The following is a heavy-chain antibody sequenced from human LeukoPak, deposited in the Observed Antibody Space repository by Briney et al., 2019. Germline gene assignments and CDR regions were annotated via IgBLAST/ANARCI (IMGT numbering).Heavy chain of an antibody. V-gene: IGHV4-59*01. D-gene: IGHD5-18*01. CDR3: ARTSSGYSYAPLYYYYYMDV. CDR1: GGSISSYY. J-gene: IGHJ6*03. Sequence: SETLSLTCTVSGGSISSYYWSWIRQPPGKGPEWIGYIYYSGSTNYNPSLKSRVTISVDTSKNQFSLKLSSVTAADTAVYYCARTSSGYSYAPLYYYYYMDVWGEGTTVTVSS. CDR2: IYYSGST.